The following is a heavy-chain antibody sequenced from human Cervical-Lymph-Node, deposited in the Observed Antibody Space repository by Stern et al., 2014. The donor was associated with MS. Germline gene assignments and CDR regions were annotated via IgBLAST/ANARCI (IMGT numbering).Heavy chain of an antibody. CDR1: GFIFSDYY. D-gene: IGHD3-10*01. J-gene: IGHJ4*02. CDR3: VRADGSTDDF. V-gene: IGHV3-11*01. Sequence: VQLVESVGGLVKPGGSLRLSCTVSGFIFSDYYMSWIRQAPGKGLEWISYISSSGSLRHYAASVKGRFTISRDKAKTLLSLQIDSLRAEDTAVYYCVRADGSTDDFWGQGTLVTVSS. CDR2: ISSSGSLR.